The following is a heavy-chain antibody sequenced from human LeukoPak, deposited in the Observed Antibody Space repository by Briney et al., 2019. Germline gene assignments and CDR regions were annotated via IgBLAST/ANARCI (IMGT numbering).Heavy chain of an antibody. Sequence: GESLKISCKGSGYSFTTYWIAWVRQMPGKGLEWMGIIYPGDSDTSYSPSFQGQVTISADKSISTAYLQWSSLKASGTAMYYCARRVIAATTTVGYYFDYWGQGTLVTVSS. V-gene: IGHV5-51*01. J-gene: IGHJ4*02. D-gene: IGHD6-13*01. CDR2: IYPGDSDT. CDR1: GYSFTTYW. CDR3: ARRVIAATTTVGYYFDY.